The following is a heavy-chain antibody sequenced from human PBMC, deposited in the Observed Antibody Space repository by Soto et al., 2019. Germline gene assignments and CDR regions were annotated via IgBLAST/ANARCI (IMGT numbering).Heavy chain of an antibody. CDR1: GGSISSYY. V-gene: IGHV4-59*01. D-gene: IGHD5-12*01. CDR3: ARAYGGYADY. Sequence: PSETLSLTCSVSGGSISSYYRSWIRQPPGKGLEWIGYIYYSGSANYNRSLKSRVTISVDTSKNQFSLKLSSVTAADTAVYYCARAYGGYADYWGQGALVTVS. J-gene: IGHJ4*02. CDR2: IYYSGSA.